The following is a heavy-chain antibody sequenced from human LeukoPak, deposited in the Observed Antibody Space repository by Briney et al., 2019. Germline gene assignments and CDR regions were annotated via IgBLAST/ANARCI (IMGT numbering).Heavy chain of an antibody. CDR1: GGSFSGYY. V-gene: IGHV4-34*01. D-gene: IGHD1-26*01. Sequence: PSETLSLTCAVYGGSFSGYYWSWIRQPPGKGLEWIGEINHSGSTNYNPSLKSRVTISVDTSKNQFSLKLSSVTAADTAVYSCARGAKWELLKGPLDYWGQGTLVTVSS. J-gene: IGHJ4*02. CDR3: ARGAKWELLKGPLDY. CDR2: INHSGST.